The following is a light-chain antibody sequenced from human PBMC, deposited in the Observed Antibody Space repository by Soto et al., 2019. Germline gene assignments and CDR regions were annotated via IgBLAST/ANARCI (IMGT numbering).Light chain of an antibody. J-gene: IGLJ2*01. CDR3: SSYTSGRTII. Sequence: QSALTQPASVSGSPGQSITISCTGTSSDVGGYNYVCWYQRSPGKAPRLMIYEVSNRPSGVSNRFSGSKSGNTASLTISGLQAEDEADYYCSSYTSGRTIIFGGGTKLTVL. CDR1: SSDVGGYNY. V-gene: IGLV2-14*01. CDR2: EVS.